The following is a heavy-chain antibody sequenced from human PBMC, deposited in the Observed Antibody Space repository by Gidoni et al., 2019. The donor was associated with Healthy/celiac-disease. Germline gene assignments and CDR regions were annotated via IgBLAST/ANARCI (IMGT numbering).Heavy chain of an antibody. V-gene: IGHV3-49*03. J-gene: IGHJ3*02. Sequence: EVQLVESGGGLVQPGRSLRLPCTASGFTFGDYAMSWFRQAPGKGLGWVGFIRSKAYGGTTEYAASVKGRFTISRDDSKSIAYLQMNSLKTEDTAVYYCTTTGVPEDAFDIWGQGTMVTVSS. CDR2: IRSKAYGGTT. CDR3: TTTGVPEDAFDI. D-gene: IGHD1-1*01. CDR1: GFTFGDYA.